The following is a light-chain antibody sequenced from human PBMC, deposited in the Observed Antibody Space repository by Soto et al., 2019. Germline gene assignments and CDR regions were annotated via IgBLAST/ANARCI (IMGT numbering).Light chain of an antibody. Sequence: EIVLTQSPATLSLSPGERATLSCRASQSISIYLAWYQQKPGQAPRLLIYDVFNRATGIPARFSGSRSGTDFTLTISSLEPEDFAVYYCQQRSNWPPEITFGQGTRLDIK. J-gene: IGKJ5*01. CDR1: QSISIY. V-gene: IGKV3-11*01. CDR3: QQRSNWPPEIT. CDR2: DVF.